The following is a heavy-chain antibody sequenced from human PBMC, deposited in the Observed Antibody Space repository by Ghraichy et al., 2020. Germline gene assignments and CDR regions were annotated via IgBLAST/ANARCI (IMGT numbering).Heavy chain of an antibody. V-gene: IGHV4-34*01. CDR3: ARGTGGYDILTGETGHYYYYGMDV. CDR1: GGSFGGYY. Sequence: SETLSLTCAVYGGSFGGYYWSWIRQPPGKGLEWIGEINHSGSTNYNPSLKSRVTISVDTSKNLLSLKLSSVTAADTALYYCARGTGGYDILTGETGHYYYYGMDVWGQWTTVTVSS. D-gene: IGHD3-9*01. CDR2: INHSGST. J-gene: IGHJ6*02.